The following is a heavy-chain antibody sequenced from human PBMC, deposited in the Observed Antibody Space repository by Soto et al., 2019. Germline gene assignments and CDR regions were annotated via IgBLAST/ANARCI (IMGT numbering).Heavy chain of an antibody. V-gene: IGHV1-69*13. Sequence: GASVKVSWKASGGTFSSYAISWVRQAPGQRLEWMGGIIPIFGTANYAQKFQGRVTITADESTSTAYMELSSLRSEDTAVYYCARGQSIYYDSSGYSEPITPDAFDIWGQGTMVTVSS. CDR1: GGTFSSYA. D-gene: IGHD3-22*01. CDR2: IIPIFGTA. CDR3: ARGQSIYYDSSGYSEPITPDAFDI. J-gene: IGHJ3*02.